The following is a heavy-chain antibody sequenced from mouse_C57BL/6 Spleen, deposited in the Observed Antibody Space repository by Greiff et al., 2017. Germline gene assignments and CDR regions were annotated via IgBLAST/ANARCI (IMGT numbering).Heavy chain of an antibody. J-gene: IGHJ2*01. Sequence: EVQLQQSGPELVKPGASVKISCKASGYTFTDYYMNWVKQSHGKSLEWIGDINPNNGGTSYNQKFKGKATLTLDKSSSTAYMALRSLTSEDSAVYDCARSKFITTVVAPGYWGQGTTLTVSS. CDR3: ARSKFITTVVAPGY. CDR2: INPNNGGT. CDR1: GYTFTDYY. V-gene: IGHV1-26*01. D-gene: IGHD1-1*01.